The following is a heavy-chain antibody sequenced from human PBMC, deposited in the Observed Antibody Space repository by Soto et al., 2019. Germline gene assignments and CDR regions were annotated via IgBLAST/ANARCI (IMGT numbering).Heavy chain of an antibody. D-gene: IGHD2-15*01. Sequence: GASVKVSCKASGGPFSSYAISWVRKAPGQRLEWMGRIIPICCKANYARKFQGRGRITADESTSTAYMELSSLGSEDAAVYYCAREDCSGGSCYGAFEIWGQGTMVTASS. V-gene: IGHV1-69*13. J-gene: IGHJ3*02. CDR2: IIPICCKA. CDR3: AREDCSGGSCYGAFEI. CDR1: GGPFSSYA.